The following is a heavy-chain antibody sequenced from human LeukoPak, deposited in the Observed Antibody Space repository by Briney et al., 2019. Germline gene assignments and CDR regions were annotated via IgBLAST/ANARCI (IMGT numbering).Heavy chain of an antibody. J-gene: IGHJ6*03. Sequence: GGSLRLSCAASGFTLGNHGMHWVRQAPGKGLEWVAIIYSDGVNKYCADSMKGRFTISRDTSKNTLFLEMESLRTEDTAVYYCARHRGSVFKGYMDVWGEGTTVTVSS. V-gene: IGHV3-33*01. CDR1: GFTLGNHG. D-gene: IGHD2-8*01. CDR2: IYSDGVNK. CDR3: ARHRGSVFKGYMDV.